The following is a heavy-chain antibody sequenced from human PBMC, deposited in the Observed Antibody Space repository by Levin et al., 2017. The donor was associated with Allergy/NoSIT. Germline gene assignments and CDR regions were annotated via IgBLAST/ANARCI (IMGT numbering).Heavy chain of an antibody. Sequence: GRSLRLSCAASGFSFSTYSMTWLRQAPGKGLEWVSSIGVDTRYIHYAGSVKGRFTVSRDNARNSLYLQMNSLRVEDTALYYCARDSARTTMFGEVDVWGKGASVTVS. CDR1: GFSFSTYS. J-gene: IGHJ6*03. D-gene: IGHD3-3*01. CDR3: ARDSARTTMFGEVDV. V-gene: IGHV3-21*01. CDR2: IGVDTRYI.